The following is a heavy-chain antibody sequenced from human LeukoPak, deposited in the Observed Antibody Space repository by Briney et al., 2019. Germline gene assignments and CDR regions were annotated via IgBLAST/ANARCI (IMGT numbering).Heavy chain of an antibody. CDR1: GFTFSGYS. D-gene: IGHD6-13*01. J-gene: IGHJ4*02. Sequence: PGGSLRLSCAASGFTFSGYSMNWVRQAPGKGLEWVSSISSSSSYIYYADSVKGRFTISRDNAKNSLYLQMNSLRAEDTAVYYCARDGRGIAAAGIDYWGQGTLVTVSS. CDR3: ARDGRGIAAAGIDY. V-gene: IGHV3-21*01. CDR2: ISSSSSYI.